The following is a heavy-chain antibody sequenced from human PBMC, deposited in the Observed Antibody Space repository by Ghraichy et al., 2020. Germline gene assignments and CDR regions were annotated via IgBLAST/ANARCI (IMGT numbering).Heavy chain of an antibody. V-gene: IGHV3-23*01. CDR3: AKCLERLLWFGELFNYYYYYGMDV. CDR2: ISGSGGST. D-gene: IGHD3-10*01. Sequence: GGSLRLSCAASGFTFSSYAMSWVRQAPGKGLEWVSAISGSGGSTYYADSVKGRFTISRDNSKNTLYLQMNSLRAEDTAVYYCAKCLERLLWFGELFNYYYYYGMDVWGQGTTVTVSS. CDR1: GFTFSSYA. J-gene: IGHJ6*02.